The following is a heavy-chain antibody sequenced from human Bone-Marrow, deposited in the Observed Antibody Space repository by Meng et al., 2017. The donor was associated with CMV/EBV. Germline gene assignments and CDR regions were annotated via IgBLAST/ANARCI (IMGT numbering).Heavy chain of an antibody. D-gene: IGHD3-3*01. CDR1: GGAISNYY. J-gene: IGHJ4*02. V-gene: IGHV4-34*01. CDR3: ASNSPILRFLEWLPYYDY. Sequence: SETLSLTCSVSGGAISNYYWSWIRQPPGKGLEWIGEINHSGSTNYNPSLKSRVTISVDTSKNQFSLKLSSVTAADTAVYYCASNSPILRFLEWLPYYDYWGQGTLVTVSS. CDR2: INHSGST.